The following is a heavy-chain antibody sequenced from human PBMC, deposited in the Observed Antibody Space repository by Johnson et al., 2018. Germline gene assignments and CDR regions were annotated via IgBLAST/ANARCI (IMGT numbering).Heavy chain of an antibody. Sequence: VQLVQSGGGLVKPGESLRLSCAASGFTFSHAWMSWVRQAPGKGLEWVGLIKTKNDGGTGDHAAPVKGRFTISRDDSKNTLYLQMNSLKIEDTGMYYCTTDPGGVGYCSSDRCYSWGQGTLVNVSA. V-gene: IGHV3-15*01. J-gene: IGHJ5*02. CDR2: IKTKNDGGTG. D-gene: IGHD2-2*01. CDR1: GFTFSHAW. CDR3: TTDPGGVGYCSSDRCYS.